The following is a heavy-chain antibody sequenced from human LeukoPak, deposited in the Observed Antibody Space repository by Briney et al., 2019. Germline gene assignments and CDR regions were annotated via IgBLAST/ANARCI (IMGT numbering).Heavy chain of an antibody. J-gene: IGHJ4*02. CDR1: GGSFNSYY. CDR3: ARGPTKNYFDY. V-gene: IGHV4-59*01. Sequence: SETLSLTCTVSGGSFNSYYWSWIRQHPGKGLEWIGSIYYSGSTNYNPSLKSPVTISIDMSKNQFSLKLRSVTAADTAVYYCARGPTKNYFDYWGQGTLVTVSS. CDR2: IYYSGST.